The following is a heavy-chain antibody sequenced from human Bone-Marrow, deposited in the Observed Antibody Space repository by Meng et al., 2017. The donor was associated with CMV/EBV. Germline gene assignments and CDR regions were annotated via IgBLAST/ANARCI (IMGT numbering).Heavy chain of an antibody. V-gene: IGHV3-53*01. J-gene: IGHJ6*02. D-gene: IGHD2-2*01. Sequence: GESLKISCAVSGFTVFSKYMNWVRQAPGKGLEWVSIIYSGGSRYYADSVKGRFTISRDNAKNSLYLQMNSLRAEDTAVYYCARYQRYCSSTSCSIRLAYYYYGMDVWGQGTTVTVSS. CDR3: ARYQRYCSSTSCSIRLAYYYYGMDV. CDR2: IYSGGSR. CDR1: GFTVFSKY.